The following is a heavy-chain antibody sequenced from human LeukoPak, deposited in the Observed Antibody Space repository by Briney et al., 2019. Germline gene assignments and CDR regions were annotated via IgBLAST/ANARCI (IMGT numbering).Heavy chain of an antibody. CDR1: GFTFSSYA. CDR3: ARGDGYNFFDY. V-gene: IGHV3-23*01. D-gene: IGHD5-24*01. J-gene: IGHJ4*02. Sequence: GGSLRLSCAASGFTFSSYAMSWVRQVPGKGLQWVSAISGSGDRTYYADSVKGRFTISRDNSKNTLYLQMNSLRAEDTAVYYCARGDGYNFFDYWGQGTLVTVSS. CDR2: ISGSGDRT.